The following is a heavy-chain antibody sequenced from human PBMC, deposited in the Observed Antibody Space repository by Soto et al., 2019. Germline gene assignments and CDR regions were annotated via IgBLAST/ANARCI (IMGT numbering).Heavy chain of an antibody. CDR3: AHRPSDGWGSSHWFDS. J-gene: IGHJ5*01. CDR2: IYWDDDK. Sequence: SGPTLVNPTQTLTLTCTFSGFSLSTGGVAVAWIRQPPGKALEWLALIYWDDDKRYSPSLRSRLAITKDTSKNQVVLTMTNMDPEDTATYYCAHRPSDGWGSSHWFDSWGQGTLVTVSS. CDR1: GFSLSTGGVA. V-gene: IGHV2-5*02. D-gene: IGHD3-10*01.